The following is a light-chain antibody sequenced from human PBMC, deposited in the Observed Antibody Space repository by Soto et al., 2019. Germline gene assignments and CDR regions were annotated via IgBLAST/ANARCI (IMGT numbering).Light chain of an antibody. J-gene: IGLJ3*02. CDR1: SGHSSYA. Sequence: VLTQSPSASASLGASVKLTCTLSSGHSSYAIAWHQQQPEKGPRYLLKVNGDGSHRKGDGIPDRFSGSSSGAERYLTISSLQSEDEADYYCQTWSTGRVFGGGTKLTVL. CDR3: QTWSTGRV. V-gene: IGLV4-69*01. CDR2: VNGDGSH.